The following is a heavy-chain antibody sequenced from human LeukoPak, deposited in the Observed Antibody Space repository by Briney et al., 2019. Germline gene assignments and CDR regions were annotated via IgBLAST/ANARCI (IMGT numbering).Heavy chain of an antibody. J-gene: IGHJ4*02. Sequence: GESLKISCKGSGYIFTSYWIGWVRQVPGKGLEWVGIIYPGDSDTRYRPSLQGQVTISVDRSISTAYLQWSSLKASDTAMYYCARQKRASAVAYWGQGTLVTVSS. V-gene: IGHV5-51*01. D-gene: IGHD1-26*01. CDR2: IYPGDSDT. CDR3: ARQKRASAVAY. CDR1: GYIFTSYW.